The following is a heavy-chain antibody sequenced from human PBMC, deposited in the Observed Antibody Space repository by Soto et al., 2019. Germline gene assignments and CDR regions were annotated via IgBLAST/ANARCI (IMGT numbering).Heavy chain of an antibody. CDR1: GFTFSSFH. Sequence: GGSLRLSCAAFGFTFSSFHMNWVRQAPGRGLEWVAYITSSSDTIYYSDSVKGRFTISRDNGKNSLNLQMNSLRAEDTAVYYCARVTDYYESSGYFDYWGQGTLVTVSS. CDR2: ITSSSDTI. V-gene: IGHV3-48*01. CDR3: ARVTDYYESSGYFDY. D-gene: IGHD3-22*01. J-gene: IGHJ4*02.